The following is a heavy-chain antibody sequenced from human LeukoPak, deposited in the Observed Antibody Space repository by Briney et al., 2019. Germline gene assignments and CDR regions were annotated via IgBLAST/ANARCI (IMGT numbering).Heavy chain of an antibody. V-gene: IGHV3-30*04. D-gene: IGHD4-11*01. CDR3: AREFRVATVRLYYFDY. CDR2: ISYDGSNK. J-gene: IGHJ4*02. Sequence: GGSLRLSCAASGFTFSSYAMHWVRQAPGRGLEWVAVISYDGSNKYYADSVKGRFTISRDNSKNTLYLQTNSLRTEDTAVYYCAREFRVATVRLYYFDYWGQGTLVTVSS. CDR1: GFTFSSYA.